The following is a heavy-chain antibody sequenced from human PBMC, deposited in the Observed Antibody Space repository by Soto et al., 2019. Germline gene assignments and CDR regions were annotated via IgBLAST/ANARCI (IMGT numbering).Heavy chain of an antibody. CDR1: GFTFSNYA. CDR3: ARDGGNICSGGSCYFQAPDY. D-gene: IGHD2-15*01. CDR2: ISGSGRST. J-gene: IGHJ4*02. V-gene: IGHV3-23*01. Sequence: RRLSCSASGFTFSNYAMSWVRQAPGKGLEWVASISGSGRSTNYADSVKGRFTISRDNSKNTLAVQMSSLRAEDTAVYYCARDGGNICSGGSCYFQAPDYWGQGTLVTVS.